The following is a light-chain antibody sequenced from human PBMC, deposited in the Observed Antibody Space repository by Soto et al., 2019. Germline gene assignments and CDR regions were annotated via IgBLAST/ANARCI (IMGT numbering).Light chain of an antibody. J-gene: IGKJ5*01. CDR1: QSVSSY. Sequence: EIVLTQSPATLSLSPGERATLSCRASQSVSSYLAWYQQRPGQAPRLLIYGASSRATGIPARFSASGSGTDFTLTISSLEPENFAVYYCQQRGAFGQGTRLEIK. CDR3: QQRGA. CDR2: GAS. V-gene: IGKV3-11*01.